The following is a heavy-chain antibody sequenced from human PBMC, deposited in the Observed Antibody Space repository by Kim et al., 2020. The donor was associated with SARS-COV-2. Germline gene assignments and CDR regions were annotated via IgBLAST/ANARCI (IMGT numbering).Heavy chain of an antibody. J-gene: IGHJ3*02. D-gene: IGHD2-15*01. CDR1: GFTFSTSV. CDR3: VRVGAQTMVALYI. CDR2: ISGSGDTT. Sequence: GGSLRLSCAASGFTFSTSVMNWVRQAPGKGLDWVSTISGSGDTTFSADSVSGRFTISRDNSKNKLFLQMNRLRHKTTAADFCVRVGAQTMVALYIWGQVT. V-gene: IGHV3-23*01.